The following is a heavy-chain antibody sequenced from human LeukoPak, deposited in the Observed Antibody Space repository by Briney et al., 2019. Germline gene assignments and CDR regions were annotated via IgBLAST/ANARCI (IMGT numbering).Heavy chain of an antibody. Sequence: GGSLRLSCAASGFTFSDHYMDWVRQAPGKGLEWVGRARNKGNSYSTEYAASVRGRSTISRDDSKNSLYLQMNSLKTEDTAVYYCVRISSSGYYSFAYWGQGTLVTVSS. D-gene: IGHD3-22*01. V-gene: IGHV3-72*01. CDR3: VRISSSGYYSFAY. CDR2: ARNKGNSYST. J-gene: IGHJ4*02. CDR1: GFTFSDHY.